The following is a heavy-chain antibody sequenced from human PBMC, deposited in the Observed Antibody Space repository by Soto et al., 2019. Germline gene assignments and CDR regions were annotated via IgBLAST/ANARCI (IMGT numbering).Heavy chain of an antibody. CDR1: GLTFTAAG. J-gene: IGHJ4*02. Sequence: GGSMRLSCRAAGLTFTAAGRNWVRQDPGKGLEWVGRIKSKTDGGTPDFAAPVRGRFAISRDDSKNTLYLQMNSLKSEDTAVYYCRTRAALVSYWGQGTLVTVSS. V-gene: IGHV3-15*07. D-gene: IGHD5-18*01. CDR2: IKSKTDGGTP. CDR3: RTRAALVSY.